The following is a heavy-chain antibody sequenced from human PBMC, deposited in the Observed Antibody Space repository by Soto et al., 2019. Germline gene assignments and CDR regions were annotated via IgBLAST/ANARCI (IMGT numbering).Heavy chain of an antibody. CDR2: IYPGDSDT. CDR1: GYSFTSYW. CDR3: ARPHLQLGNDDPRWLDP. D-gene: IGHD1-1*01. Sequence: PGESLKISCKGSGYSFTSYWIGWVRQMPGKGLEWMGIIYPGDSDTRYSPSFQGQVTISADKSISTAYLQWSSLKASDTAMYYCARPHLQLGNDDPRWLDPWGQGTLVTVYS. V-gene: IGHV5-51*01. J-gene: IGHJ5*02.